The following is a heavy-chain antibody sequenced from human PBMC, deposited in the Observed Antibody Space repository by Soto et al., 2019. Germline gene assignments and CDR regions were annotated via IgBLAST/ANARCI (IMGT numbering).Heavy chain of an antibody. D-gene: IGHD6-19*01. CDR2: ISSNGGST. Sequence: GGSLRLSCSASGFTFSSYAMHWVRQAPGKGLEYVSAISSNGGSTYYADSVKGRFTISRDNSKNTLYLQMSSLRAEDTAVYYCVKGLSCGPQDNWFAPWGQGTLVTVSS. J-gene: IGHJ5*02. V-gene: IGHV3-64D*08. CDR1: GFTFSSYA. CDR3: VKGLSCGPQDNWFAP.